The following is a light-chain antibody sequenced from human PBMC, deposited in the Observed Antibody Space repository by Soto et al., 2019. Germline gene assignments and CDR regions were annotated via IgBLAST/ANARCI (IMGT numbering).Light chain of an antibody. CDR2: GAS. J-gene: IGKJ1*01. Sequence: EIVLTQSPGTLSLSPGERATLSCRASQSVSSSYLAWYQQKPDQAPRLLIYGASSRATGIPDRFSGSGSGTDFTLTISRLEPEDFAVYYCQQYGSSLRTFGQGTKVEIK. CDR3: QQYGSSLRT. V-gene: IGKV3-20*01. CDR1: QSVSSSY.